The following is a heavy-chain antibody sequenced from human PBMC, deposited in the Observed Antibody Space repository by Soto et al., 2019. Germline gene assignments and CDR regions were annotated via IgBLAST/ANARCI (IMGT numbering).Heavy chain of an antibody. CDR1: GFTFSDFY. V-gene: IGHV3-11*01. Sequence: PGGSLRLSCAASGFTFSDFYMSWIRQAPGKGLEWVSYISSSGSTIYYADSVKGRFTISRDNAKNSLYLQMNSLRAEDTAVYYCARDPSGIAVAAFDYWGQGTLVTVSS. J-gene: IGHJ4*02. CDR2: ISSSGSTI. D-gene: IGHD6-19*01. CDR3: ARDPSGIAVAAFDY.